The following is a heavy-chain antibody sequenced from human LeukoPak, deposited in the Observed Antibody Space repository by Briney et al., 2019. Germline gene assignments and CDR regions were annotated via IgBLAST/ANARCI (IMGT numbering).Heavy chain of an antibody. D-gene: IGHD2/OR15-2a*01. J-gene: IGHJ4*02. V-gene: IGHV1-24*01. CDR2: FDPEDGET. CDR3: ARCSPGDSSTFYAVLQY. CDR1: GYTLTELS. Sequence: ASVKVSCKVSGYTLTELSMHWVRQAPGKGLEWMGGFDPEDGETIYAQKFQGRVTMTEDTSTDTAYMELSSLRSEDTAVYYCARCSPGDSSTFYAVLQYWGQGTQVTVST.